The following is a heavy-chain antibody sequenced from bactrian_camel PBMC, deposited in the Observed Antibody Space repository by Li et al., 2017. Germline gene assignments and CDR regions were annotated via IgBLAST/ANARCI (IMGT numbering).Heavy chain of an antibody. D-gene: IGHD3*01. J-gene: IGHJ4*01. CDR2: ITSGGGGT. V-gene: IGHV3S40*01. CDR1: GFTFSNYA. CDR3: AAGSSRGVPFRERGYPY. Sequence: VQLVESGGGSVQAGGSLRLSCAASGFTFSNYAMSWVRQAPGKGLEWVSGITSGGGGTAYADSVKGRFTISQDPTKNAVYLKMDSLTPEDTAMYYCAAGSSRGVPFRERGYPYWGQGTQVTVS.